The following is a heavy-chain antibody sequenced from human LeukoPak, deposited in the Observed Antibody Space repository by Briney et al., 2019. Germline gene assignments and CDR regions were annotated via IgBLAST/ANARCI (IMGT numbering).Heavy chain of an antibody. Sequence: SETLSLTCAVSGGSVSSGGYSWSWIRQPPGKGLEWIGYIYHSGTTYYNPSLKSLVTISVDTSKNQFSLKLSSVTAADTAVYYCARGPRFSGYSSSWHAVREYFQHWGQGTLVTVSS. J-gene: IGHJ1*01. CDR3: ARGPRFSGYSSSWHAVREYFQH. V-gene: IGHV4-30-2*01. CDR2: IYHSGTT. D-gene: IGHD6-13*01. CDR1: GGSVSSGGYS.